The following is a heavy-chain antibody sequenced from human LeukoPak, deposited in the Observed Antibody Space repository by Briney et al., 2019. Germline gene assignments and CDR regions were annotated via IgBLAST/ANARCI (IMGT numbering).Heavy chain of an antibody. CDR3: ARVAGYCSGGSCYGFDY. D-gene: IGHD2-15*01. CDR2: INHSGST. V-gene: IGHV4-34*01. J-gene: IGHJ4*02. Sequence: SETLSLTCAVYGGSFSGYYWSWIRQPPGKGLEWIGEINHSGSTNYNPSLKSRVTISVDTSKNQFSLKLSSVTAADTAVYYCARVAGYCSGGSCYGFDYWGQGTLVTVSS. CDR1: GGSFSGYY.